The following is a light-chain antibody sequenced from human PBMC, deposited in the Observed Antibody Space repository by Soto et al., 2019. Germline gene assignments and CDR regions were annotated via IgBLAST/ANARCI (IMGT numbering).Light chain of an antibody. J-gene: IGKJ3*01. CDR3: RQRDNWPFT. CDR1: QSVSSY. V-gene: IGKV3-11*01. Sequence: EIVLTQSPATLSLSPGERATLSCRASQSVSSYLAWYQQKPGQAPRLLIYGASNRATGIPARFSGSGSGTDFTLTISSLEPEDFAVYYCRQRDNWPFTFGPGTKVDIK. CDR2: GAS.